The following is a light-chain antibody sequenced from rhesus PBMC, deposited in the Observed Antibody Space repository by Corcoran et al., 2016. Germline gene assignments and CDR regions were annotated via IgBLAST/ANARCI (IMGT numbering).Light chain of an antibody. CDR1: QSVGST. CDR3: QRYNDWPYS. CDR2: YSS. V-gene: IGKV3-35*02. Sequence: ETVMTQSPATLSLSPGQRATLSCRASQSVGSTLAWYQQKPGQPPRLLIYYSSSRATGIPDTFSGSGAWTEVTLTISSLEPEDVGVYYCQRYNDWPYSFGQGTKVEVK. J-gene: IGKJ2*01.